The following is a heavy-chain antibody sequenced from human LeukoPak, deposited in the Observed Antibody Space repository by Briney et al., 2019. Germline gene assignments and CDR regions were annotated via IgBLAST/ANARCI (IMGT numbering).Heavy chain of an antibody. D-gene: IGHD3-9*01. CDR3: ASLTPLWLGDYNDAFDV. V-gene: IGHV4-39*01. CDR2: MNYNGNT. Sequence: SETLSLTCTVSGGSISRTSYYWGWIRQPPGKGLEWIWHMNYNGNTYYNPSRKSRVPISGARSKTQFSLKLSSFTAADAACYYCASLTPLWLGDYNDAFDVWGQGTMVTVSS. J-gene: IGHJ3*01. CDR1: GGSISRTSYY.